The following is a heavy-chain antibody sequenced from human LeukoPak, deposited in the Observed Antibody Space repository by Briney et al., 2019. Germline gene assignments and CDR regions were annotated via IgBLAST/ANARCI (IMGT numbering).Heavy chain of an antibody. D-gene: IGHD1-26*01. CDR2: IYSGGST. CDR1: GFTVSSNY. CDR3: ARPSLYTGSYYDY. V-gene: IGHV3-53*01. Sequence: GGSLRLSCAASGFTVSSNYMSWVRQAPGKGLEWVSVIYSGGSTYYADSVKGRFTISRDNSKNTLYLQMSSLRAEDTAVYYCARPSLYTGSYYDYWGQGTLVTVSS. J-gene: IGHJ4*02.